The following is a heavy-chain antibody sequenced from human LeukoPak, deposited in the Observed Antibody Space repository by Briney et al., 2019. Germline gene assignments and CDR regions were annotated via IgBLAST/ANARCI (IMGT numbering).Heavy chain of an antibody. D-gene: IGHD5/OR15-5a*01. CDR2: IKQDGSEK. J-gene: IGHJ4*02. CDR3: AKDATPGNSVYDHFDY. Sequence: PGGSLRLSCAASGFTFSSYWMSWVRQAPGKGLEWVANIKQDGSEKYYVDSVKGRFTISRDDFQNTLYLQMNSLRAEDAAIYYCAKDATPGNSVYDHFDYWGQGTLVTVSS. CDR1: GFTFSSYW. V-gene: IGHV3-7*03.